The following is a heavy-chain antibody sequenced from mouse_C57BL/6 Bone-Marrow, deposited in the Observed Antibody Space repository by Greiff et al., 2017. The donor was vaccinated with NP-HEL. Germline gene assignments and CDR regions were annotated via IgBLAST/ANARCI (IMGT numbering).Heavy chain of an antibody. CDR1: GYTFTSYG. CDR2: IYPRSGNT. CDR3: ARREYYYGSSSFAY. V-gene: IGHV1-81*01. D-gene: IGHD1-1*01. Sequence: VKLQESGAELARPGASVKLSCKASGYTFTSYGISWVKQRTGQGLEWIGEIYPRSGNTYYNEKFKGKATLTADKSSSTAYMELRSLTSEDSAVYFCARREYYYGSSSFAYWGQGTLVTVSA. J-gene: IGHJ3*01.